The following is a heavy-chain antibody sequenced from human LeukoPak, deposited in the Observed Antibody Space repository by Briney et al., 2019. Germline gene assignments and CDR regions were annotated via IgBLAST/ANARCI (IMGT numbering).Heavy chain of an antibody. CDR3: AKDGYIGFNFDY. V-gene: IGHV3-30*02. CDR2: IRYDGSNK. Sequence: GGSLRLSCAASGFTFSSYGMHWVRQAPGKWLEWVAFIRYDGSNKYYADSVKGRFTISRDNSKNTLYLQMNSLRAEDTAVYYCAKDGYIGFNFDYWGQGTLVTVSS. CDR1: GFTFSSYG. J-gene: IGHJ4*02. D-gene: IGHD1-1*01.